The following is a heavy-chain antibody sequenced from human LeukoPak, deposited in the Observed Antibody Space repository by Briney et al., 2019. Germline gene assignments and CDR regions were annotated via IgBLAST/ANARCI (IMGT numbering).Heavy chain of an antibody. CDR1: GGSISSYY. V-gene: IGHV4-4*07. CDR3: ARDYCSSTTCYLYFDS. D-gene: IGHD2-2*01. CDR2: IYTSGST. Sequence: SETLSLTCTVSGGSISSYYWSWIRQPAGKGLEWIGRIYTSGSTNYNPSLKSRVTMSVDTSKNQFSLKLTSVTAADTAVYYCARDYCSSTTCYLYFDSWGQGTLVTVSS. J-gene: IGHJ4*02.